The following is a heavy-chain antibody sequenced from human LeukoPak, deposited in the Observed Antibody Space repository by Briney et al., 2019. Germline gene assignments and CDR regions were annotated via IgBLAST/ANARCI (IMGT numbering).Heavy chain of an antibody. J-gene: IGHJ3*02. D-gene: IGHD3-3*01. V-gene: IGHV4-34*01. Sequence: PSETLSLTCAVYGGSFSGYYWSWIRQPPGKGLEWIGEINHSGSTNYNPSLKSRVTISVDTSKNQFSLKLSSVTAADTAVYYCARLFWSGYYTLGAFDIWGQGTMVTVSS. CDR2: INHSGST. CDR1: GGSFSGYY. CDR3: ARLFWSGYYTLGAFDI.